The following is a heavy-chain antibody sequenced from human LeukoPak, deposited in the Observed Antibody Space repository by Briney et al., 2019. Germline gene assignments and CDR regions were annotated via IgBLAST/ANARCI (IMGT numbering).Heavy chain of an antibody. D-gene: IGHD1-1*01. CDR3: TRENDAGAFDI. V-gene: IGHV3-49*03. Sequence: GGSLRLSCTASGFTFGDYAMSWFRQAPGKGLEWVGFIRSKAYGGTTEYAASVKGRFTISRDDSKSIAYLQMNSLKTEDTAVYYCTRENDAGAFDIWGQGSMVTVSS. J-gene: IGHJ3*02. CDR2: IRSKAYGGTT. CDR1: GFTFGDYA.